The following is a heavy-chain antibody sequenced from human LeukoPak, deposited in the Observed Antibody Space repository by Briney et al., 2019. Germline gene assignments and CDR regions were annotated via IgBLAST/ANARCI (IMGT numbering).Heavy chain of an antibody. V-gene: IGHV3-23*01. D-gene: IGHD3-10*01. CDR2: ISGSGGST. CDR3: ATRGYYGSGGGIYYMDV. Sequence: GGSLRLSCAASGFTFGSYEMNWVRQAPGKGLEWVSAISGSGGSTYCADSVKGRFTISRDNSKNTLYLQMNSLRAEDTAVYYCATRGYYGSGGGIYYMDVWGKGTTVTISS. J-gene: IGHJ6*03. CDR1: GFTFGSYE.